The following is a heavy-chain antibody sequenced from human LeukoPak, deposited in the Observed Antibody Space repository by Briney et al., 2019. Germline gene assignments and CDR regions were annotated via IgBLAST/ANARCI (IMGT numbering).Heavy chain of an antibody. J-gene: IGHJ4*02. CDR1: GGSISGYY. CDR3: AREAVSGWYDYFDY. V-gene: IGHV4-59*01. CDR2: ISYSGST. Sequence: SETLSLTCTVSGGSISGYYWSWIRQPPGKGLEWVGYISYSGSTNYKPSLKSRVTISVDTSKNQFPLKLSSVTAADTAVYYCAREAVSGWYDYFDYWGQGTLVTVSS. D-gene: IGHD6-19*01.